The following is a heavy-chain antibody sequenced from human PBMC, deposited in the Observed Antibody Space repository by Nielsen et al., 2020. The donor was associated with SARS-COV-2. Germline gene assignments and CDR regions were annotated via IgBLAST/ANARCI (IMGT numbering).Heavy chain of an antibody. CDR3: ARGSGYYYDTSTYLDY. CDR1: GFTFSNYW. J-gene: IGHJ4*02. CDR2: IDVDGTRT. D-gene: IGHD3-22*01. Sequence: SLKISCAASGFTFSNYWMHWVRQGPGKVLGWVSRIDVDGTRTNYAGSVEGRFTISRDNARNTLFLQMNSLTAEDTAVYYCARGSGYYYDTSTYLDYWAQGTLVTVSS. V-gene: IGHV3-74*01.